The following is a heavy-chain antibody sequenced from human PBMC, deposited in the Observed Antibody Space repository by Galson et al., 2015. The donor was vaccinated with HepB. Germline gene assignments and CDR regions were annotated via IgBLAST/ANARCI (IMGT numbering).Heavy chain of an antibody. CDR2: VSTSNGNM. V-gene: IGHV1-18*01. Sequence: SVKVSCKASGYTFTSFGVTWVRQAPGQGLEWMGCVSTSNGNMKFAQKFQDRVTMTTDTSTTTAYMELKGLRSDDTAVYYCARVTRVAVDRQFAPWGQGTLVIVSS. J-gene: IGHJ5*02. CDR3: ARVTRVAVDRQFAP. D-gene: IGHD3-10*01. CDR1: GYTFTSFG.